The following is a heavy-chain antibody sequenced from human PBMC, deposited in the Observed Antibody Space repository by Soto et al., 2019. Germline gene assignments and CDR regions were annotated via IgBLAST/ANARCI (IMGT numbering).Heavy chain of an antibody. D-gene: IGHD3-10*01. CDR3: ARDFGAFDP. CDR1: GFTFSSYS. J-gene: IGHJ5*02. V-gene: IGHV3-48*04. Sequence: GCLRLSCAASGFTFSSYSMNWVRQAPGKGLEWVSYISSSGSTIYYADSVKGRFTISRDNAKNSLYLQMNSLRAEGTAVYYCARDFGAFDPWGQGTLVTVSS. CDR2: ISSSGSTI.